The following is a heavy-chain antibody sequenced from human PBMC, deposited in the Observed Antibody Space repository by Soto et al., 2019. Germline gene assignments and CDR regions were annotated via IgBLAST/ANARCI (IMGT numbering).Heavy chain of an antibody. CDR2: IWYDGSTK. J-gene: IGHJ6*02. CDR1: GFTFSSYG. D-gene: IGHD3-3*01. Sequence: QVQLVESGGGVVQPGRSLRLSCAASGFTFSSYGMHWVRQAPGKGLEWVAVIWYDGSTKYYADSVKGRFTISRDNSKNPLYLQMNSLRAGDTAVYYCARGLEYGMDVWGQGTTVTVSS. CDR3: ARGLEYGMDV. V-gene: IGHV3-33*01.